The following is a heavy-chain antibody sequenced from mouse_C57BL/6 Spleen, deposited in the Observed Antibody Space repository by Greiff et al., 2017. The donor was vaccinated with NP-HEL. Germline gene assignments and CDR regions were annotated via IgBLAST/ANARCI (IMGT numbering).Heavy chain of an antibody. Sequence: VKLQESGAELVKPGASVKLSCKASGYTFTSYWMHWVKQRPGQGLEWIGMIHPNSGSTNYNEKFKSKATLTVDKSSSTAYMQLSSLTSEDSAVYYCARGGSGYVGLYYYAMDYWGQRTSVTVSS. CDR2: IHPNSGST. CDR1: GYTFTSYW. CDR3: ARGGSGYVGLYYYAMDY. D-gene: IGHD3-2*02. J-gene: IGHJ4*01. V-gene: IGHV1-64*01.